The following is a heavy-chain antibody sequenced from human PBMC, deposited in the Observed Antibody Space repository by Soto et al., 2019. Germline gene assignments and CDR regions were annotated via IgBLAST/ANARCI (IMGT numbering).Heavy chain of an antibody. CDR2: ISGSGGST. CDR3: ARDRVESGYPEYFQH. D-gene: IGHD3-22*01. Sequence: GGSLRLSCAASGFTFSSYAMSWVRQAPGKGLEWVSTISGSGGSTYYADSVKGRFTISRDNSKNTLYLQMNSLRAEDTAVYYCARDRVESGYPEYFQHWGQGTLVTVSS. J-gene: IGHJ1*01. V-gene: IGHV3-23*01. CDR1: GFTFSSYA.